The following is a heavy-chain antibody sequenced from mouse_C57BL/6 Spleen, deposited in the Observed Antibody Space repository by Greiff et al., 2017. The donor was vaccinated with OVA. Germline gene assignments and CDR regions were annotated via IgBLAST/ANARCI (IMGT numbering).Heavy chain of an antibody. CDR2: ISSGSSTI. D-gene: IGHD1-1*01. CDR1: GFTFSDYG. CDR3: ARGFTTVVATHWYFDV. J-gene: IGHJ1*03. V-gene: IGHV5-17*01. Sequence: EVKLVESGGGLVKPGGSLKLSCAASGFTFSDYGMHWVRQAPEKGLEWVAYISSGSSTIYYADTVKGRFTISRDNAKNTLFLQMTSLRSEDTAMYYCARGFTTVVATHWYFDVWGTVTTVTVSS.